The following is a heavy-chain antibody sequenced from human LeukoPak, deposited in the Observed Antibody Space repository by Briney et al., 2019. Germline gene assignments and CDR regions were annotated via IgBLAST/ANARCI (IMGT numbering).Heavy chain of an antibody. D-gene: IGHD3-16*01. CDR1: GFTFSSYS. CDR2: ISSSSSYI. CDR3: ARGGRRGLDY. J-gene: IGHJ4*02. Sequence: GGSLRLSCAASGFTFSSYSMTWVRQAPGKGLEWVSSISSSSSYIYYADSVKGRFTISRDNAKNSLYLQMNSLRAEDTAVYYCARGGRRGLDYWGQGTLVTVSS. V-gene: IGHV3-21*01.